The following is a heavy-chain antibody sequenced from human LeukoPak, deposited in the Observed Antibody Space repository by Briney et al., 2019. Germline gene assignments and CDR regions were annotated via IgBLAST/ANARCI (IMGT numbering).Heavy chain of an antibody. D-gene: IGHD1-26*01. V-gene: IGHV3-15*01. Sequence: GGSLRLSCAASGFTVSSNYMSWVRQAPGKGLEWVGRIKSKTDGGTSDYAAPVQGRFTISRDDSKNTLYLQMNSLKIEDTAVYYCATDPGEWEPIWGQGTMVTVSS. CDR1: GFTVSSNY. J-gene: IGHJ3*02. CDR2: IKSKTDGGTS. CDR3: ATDPGEWEPI.